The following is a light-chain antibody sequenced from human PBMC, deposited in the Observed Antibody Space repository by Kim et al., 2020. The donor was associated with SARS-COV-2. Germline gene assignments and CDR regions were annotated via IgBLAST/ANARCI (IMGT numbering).Light chain of an antibody. CDR3: QQYHNWPYT. CDR2: AAS. J-gene: IGKJ2*01. CDR1: QSVTSN. Sequence: SVYPEERATLACRASQSVTSNLARYQQKPGQAPRLLIYAASPRATGIPARCSGSGSGTEFTLTITSLKSEDFAVYYCQQYHNWPYTFGQGTKLEI. V-gene: IGKV3-15*01.